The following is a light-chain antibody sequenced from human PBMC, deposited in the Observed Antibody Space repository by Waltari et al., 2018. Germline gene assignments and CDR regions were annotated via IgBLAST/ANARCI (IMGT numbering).Light chain of an antibody. Sequence: QSALTQPASLSGSPGQSIPISCTGISSDVGVYSFVSWYQQHPGKAPELVIYDVSNRPSGVSNRFSGSNSGDTASLTISGLQAEDEADYFCSSYTSSSVVFGGGTKLTVL. J-gene: IGLJ2*01. CDR3: SSYTSSSVV. V-gene: IGLV2-14*03. CDR1: SSDVGVYSF. CDR2: DVS.